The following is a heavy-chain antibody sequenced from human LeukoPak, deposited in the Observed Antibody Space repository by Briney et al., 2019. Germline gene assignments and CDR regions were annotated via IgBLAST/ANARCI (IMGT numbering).Heavy chain of an antibody. CDR2: ISYDGSNK. J-gene: IGHJ4*02. V-gene: IGHV3-30*18. Sequence: GGSLRLSCAASGFTFKSYGIHWVRQAPGKGLEWVAVISYDGSNKYYADSAKGRFTISRDNSKNMLYLQMNSLRAEDTAVYYCANEIRPNDYWGQGTLVTVSS. CDR3: ANEIRPNDY. CDR1: GFTFKSYG. D-gene: IGHD4-17*01.